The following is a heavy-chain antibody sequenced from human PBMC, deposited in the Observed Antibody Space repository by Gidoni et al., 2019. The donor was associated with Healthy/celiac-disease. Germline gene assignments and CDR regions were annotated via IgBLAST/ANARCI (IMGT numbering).Heavy chain of an antibody. CDR1: GFTFSSYA. CDR3: AKDQGDSSGWYTPQYFQH. J-gene: IGHJ1*01. Sequence: EVQLLASGGGLVQPGGSLSLSCAASGFTFSSYAMSWVRQAPGKGLEWVSAISGSGGSTYYADSVKGRFTISRDNSKNTLYLQMDSLRAEDTAVYYCAKDQGDSSGWYTPQYFQHWGQGTLVTVSS. CDR2: ISGSGGST. D-gene: IGHD6-19*01. V-gene: IGHV3-23*01.